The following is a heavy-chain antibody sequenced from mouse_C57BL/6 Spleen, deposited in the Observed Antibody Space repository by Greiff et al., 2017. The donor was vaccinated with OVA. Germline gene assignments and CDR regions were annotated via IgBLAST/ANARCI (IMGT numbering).Heavy chain of an antibody. CDR2: IYPGDGDT. CDR3: ARWGTTVVGGY. J-gene: IGHJ2*01. V-gene: IGHV1-80*01. CDR1: GYAFSSYW. Sequence: QVHVKQSGAELVKPGASVKISCKASGYAFSSYWMNWVKQRPGQGLEWIGQIYPGDGDTNYNGKFKGKATLTADKSSSTAYMQLSSLTSEDSAVYCCARWGTTVVGGYWGQGTTLTVSS. D-gene: IGHD1-1*01.